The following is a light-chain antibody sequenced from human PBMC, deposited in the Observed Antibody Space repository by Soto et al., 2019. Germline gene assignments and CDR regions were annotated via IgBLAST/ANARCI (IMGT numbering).Light chain of an antibody. Sequence: DIQMTQSPSTLSASVGDRVTITCRASQEINSWLAWYQQKPGKPPNLLIHDASTLESGVPSRFSGSGSGTEFPLAISSLQPDDFASYYCQQYSTFPYTFGQGTMLESK. CDR3: QQYSTFPYT. V-gene: IGKV1-5*01. CDR2: DAS. CDR1: QEINSW. J-gene: IGKJ2*01.